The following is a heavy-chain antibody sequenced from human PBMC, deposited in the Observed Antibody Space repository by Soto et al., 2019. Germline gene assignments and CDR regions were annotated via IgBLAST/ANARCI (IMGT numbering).Heavy chain of an antibody. V-gene: IGHV4-59*01. CDR3: ARGKGTHKY. Sequence: SETLSLTCTVSGVTLSGYYWSWIRQTPGKTLEWIGCIYFNGTTNYNPSLKSRVTISLDMSKNQFSLKLRSVTAADTAVYHCARGKGTHKYWGRGALVTSPQ. CDR1: GVTLSGYY. D-gene: IGHD3-10*01. J-gene: IGHJ4*02. CDR2: IYFNGTT.